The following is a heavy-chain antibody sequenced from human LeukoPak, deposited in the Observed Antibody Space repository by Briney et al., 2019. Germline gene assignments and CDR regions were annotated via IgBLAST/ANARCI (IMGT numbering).Heavy chain of an antibody. CDR3: AKDRRYCSGGSCYSGYYYVMDV. J-gene: IGHJ6*02. Sequence: GGSLRLSCAASGFTFSSYAMSWVRQAPGKGLEWVSTISGSGGSTYYAHSVKGRFTISRDNSKNTLYLQMNSLRAEDTAVYYCAKDRRYCSGGSCYSGYYYVMDVWGQGTTVTVSS. CDR1: GFTFSSYA. CDR2: ISGSGGST. D-gene: IGHD2-15*01. V-gene: IGHV3-23*01.